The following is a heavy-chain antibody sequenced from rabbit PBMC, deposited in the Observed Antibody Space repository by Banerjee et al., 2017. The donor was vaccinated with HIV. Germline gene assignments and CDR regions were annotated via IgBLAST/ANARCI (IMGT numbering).Heavy chain of an antibody. D-gene: IGHD2-1*01. CDR3: ARNNDDYWGSDFDL. V-gene: IGHV1S43*01. CDR2: IRTNSCIT. Sequence: QQQLEESGGGLVKPGGTLTLTCKASGIDFSSYYYMCWVLQAPGKGLELIGCIRTNSCITRYASWVNGRLSISRSTSLSTVTLQVTSLTVADTATFFCARNNDDYWGSDFDLWGSGSLVTVS. CDR1: GIDFSSYYY. J-gene: IGHJ4*01.